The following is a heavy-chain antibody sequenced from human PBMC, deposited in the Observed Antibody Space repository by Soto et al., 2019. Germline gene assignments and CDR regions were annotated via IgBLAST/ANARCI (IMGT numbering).Heavy chain of an antibody. CDR1: GRSISSVNYY. D-gene: IGHD2-15*01. CDR3: ARYGSGECNRGSCYSPFDS. J-gene: IGHJ4*02. CDR2: IYYSGST. V-gene: IGHV4-30-4*01. Sequence: TLSLTCTVSGRSISSVNYYWSWIRQPPGKGLEWIGYIYYSGSTYYNPSLRSRVTISVDTSKNQFSLKLSSVTAADTAVYYCARYGSGECNRGSCYSPFDSWGQGTLVTVSS.